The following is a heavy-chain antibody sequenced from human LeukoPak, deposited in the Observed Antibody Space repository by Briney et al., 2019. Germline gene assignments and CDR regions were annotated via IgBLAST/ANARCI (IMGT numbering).Heavy chain of an antibody. V-gene: IGHV3-48*01. J-gene: IGHJ4*02. CDR3: ARGGNDCSGGSCYDY. D-gene: IGHD2-15*01. CDR2: ISSSISTV. Sequence: PGGSLRLSCVASGFTFSSYSMNWVGQAPGKGLEWVSYISSSISTVYYADSVRGRFTISRDNAKSTVYLQMGSLRAEDMAVYYCARGGNDCSGGSCYDYWGQGTLVTVSS. CDR1: GFTFSSYS.